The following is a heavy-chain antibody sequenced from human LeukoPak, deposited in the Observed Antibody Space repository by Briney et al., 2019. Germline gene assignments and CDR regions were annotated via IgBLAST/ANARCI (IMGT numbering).Heavy chain of an antibody. CDR3: ARGLPNIGPPDWFDP. Sequence: GASVKVSCKASGYTFTSYDINWVRQATGQGLEWMGWMNPNSGNTGYAQKFQGRVTMTRNTSISTAYMELSSLRSEDTAVYYCARGLPNIGPPDWFDPWGQGTLVTVSS. V-gene: IGHV1-8*01. J-gene: IGHJ5*02. CDR2: MNPNSGNT. CDR1: GYTFTSYD.